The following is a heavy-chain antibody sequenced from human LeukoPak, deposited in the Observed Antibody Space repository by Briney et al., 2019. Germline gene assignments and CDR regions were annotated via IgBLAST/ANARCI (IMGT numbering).Heavy chain of an antibody. CDR2: IYYSGST. CDR3: ARPADYDILTGYRY. D-gene: IGHD3-9*01. Sequence: SETLSLTCTVSGGSISSSSYYWGWSRQPPGKGLEWIGSIYYSGSTHYNPSLNSRVTISVDTSKNQFSLKLSSVTAADTAVYYCARPADYDILTGYRYWGQGTLVTVSS. V-gene: IGHV4-39*01. CDR1: GGSISSSSYY. J-gene: IGHJ4*02.